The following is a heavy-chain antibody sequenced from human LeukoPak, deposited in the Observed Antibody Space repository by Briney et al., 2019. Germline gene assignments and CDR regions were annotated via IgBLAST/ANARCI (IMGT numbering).Heavy chain of an antibody. CDR3: AKSTSFYGSGSYDY. J-gene: IGHJ4*02. Sequence: GGSLRLSCAASGFTFGSYEMNWVRQAPGKGLEWVSYISSSGNTIYYADSVKGRFTISRDNAKNSLYLQMNSLRAEETAVYYCAKSTSFYGSGSYDYWGQGTLVTVSS. CDR2: ISSSGNTI. V-gene: IGHV3-48*03. CDR1: GFTFGSYE. D-gene: IGHD3-10*01.